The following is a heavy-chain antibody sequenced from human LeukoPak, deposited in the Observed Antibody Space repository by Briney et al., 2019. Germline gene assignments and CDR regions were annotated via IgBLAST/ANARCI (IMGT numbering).Heavy chain of an antibody. J-gene: IGHJ4*02. CDR1: GFTFSSYN. Sequence: GGSLRLSCAASGFTFSSYNMNWVRQAPGKGLEWVASISRNSTYIHYADSVKGRFTISRDNARNSLFLQMNSLRAEDTAIYYCASDEGNYFDYWGQGTLVTVSS. CDR3: ASDEGNYFDY. CDR2: ISRNSTYI. V-gene: IGHV3-21*01.